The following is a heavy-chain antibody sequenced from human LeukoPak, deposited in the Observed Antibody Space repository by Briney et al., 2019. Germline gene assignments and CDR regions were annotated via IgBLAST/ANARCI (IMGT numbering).Heavy chain of an antibody. CDR2: INHSGST. D-gene: IGHD7-27*01. V-gene: IGHV4-34*01. J-gene: IGHJ5*02. CDR3: AREANWESRGFDP. CDR1: GGSFSGYY. Sequence: KPSETLSLTCAVYGGSFSGYYWSWIRQPPGKWLEWLGEINHSGSTNYNPSLKSRVTISVDTSKNQFSLKLSSVTAADTAVYYCAREANWESRGFDPWGQGTLVTVSS.